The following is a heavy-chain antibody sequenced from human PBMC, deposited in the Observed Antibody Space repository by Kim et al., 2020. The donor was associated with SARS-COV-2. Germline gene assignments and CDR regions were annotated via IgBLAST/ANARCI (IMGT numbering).Heavy chain of an antibody. CDR2: ISYDGSNK. J-gene: IGHJ4*02. D-gene: IGHD1-26*01. CDR1: GFTFSSYG. Sequence: GGSLRLSCAASGFTFSSYGMHWVRQAPGKGLEWVAVISYDGSNKYYADSVKGRFTISRDNSKNTLYLQMNSLRAEDTAVYYCAKVNGGELYDYWGQGTLVTVSS. V-gene: IGHV3-30*18. CDR3: AKVNGGELYDY.